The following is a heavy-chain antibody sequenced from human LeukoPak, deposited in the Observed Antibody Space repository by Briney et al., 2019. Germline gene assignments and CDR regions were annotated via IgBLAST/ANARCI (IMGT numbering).Heavy chain of an antibody. CDR1: GGSISSSSYY. CDR2: IYYSGST. Sequence: SETLSLTCTVSGGSISSSSYYWGWIRQPPGKGLEWIGSIYYSGSTYYNPSLKSRVTISVDTSKNQFSLKLSSVTAADTAVYYCARSKNYYDSSGYFRPWGQGTLVTVSS. V-gene: IGHV4-39*07. J-gene: IGHJ5*02. CDR3: ARSKNYYDSSGYFRP. D-gene: IGHD3-22*01.